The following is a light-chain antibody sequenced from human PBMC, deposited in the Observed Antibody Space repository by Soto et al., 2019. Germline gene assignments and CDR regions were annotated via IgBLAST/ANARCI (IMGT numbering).Light chain of an antibody. CDR2: QAS. CDR3: QQYDSYPPT. Sequence: DIQMAQSPSTLSANVGDRVSITCRASLTISTWLAWYQQKPGKAPNLLIYQASTLETGVPSRFSGSGSGTEFTLTISGLQPDDFASYYCQQYDSYPPTFGGGTKVDI. V-gene: IGKV1-5*03. CDR1: LTISTW. J-gene: IGKJ4*01.